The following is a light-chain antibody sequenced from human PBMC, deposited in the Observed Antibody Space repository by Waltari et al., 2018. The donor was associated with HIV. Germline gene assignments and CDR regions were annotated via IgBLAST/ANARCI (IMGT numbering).Light chain of an antibody. V-gene: IGLV1-47*01. CDR1: SSNIERND. CDR3: AVWDESLDGWL. CDR2: KDN. J-gene: IGLJ3*02. Sequence: QSELTQSPSASGTPGQRITISCSGSSSNIERNDVYWYKQFPGATPKVLIYKDNERPSGVPDRISGSKSGTSASLLSSGLRSDDEADYYCAVWDESLDGWLFGGGTKLTVL.